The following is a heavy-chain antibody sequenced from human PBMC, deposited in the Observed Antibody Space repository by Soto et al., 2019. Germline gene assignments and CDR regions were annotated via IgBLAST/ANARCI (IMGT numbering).Heavy chain of an antibody. J-gene: IGHJ4*02. CDR2: ISSSGSTI. Sequence: NPGGSLRLSCAASGFTFSDYYMSWIRQAPGKGLEWVSYISSSGSTIYYADSVKGRFTISRDNAKNSLYLQMNSLRAEDTAVYYCARDQIAVAGPTPPDYWGQGTLVTVSS. D-gene: IGHD6-19*01. CDR3: ARDQIAVAGPTPPDY. V-gene: IGHV3-11*01. CDR1: GFTFSDYY.